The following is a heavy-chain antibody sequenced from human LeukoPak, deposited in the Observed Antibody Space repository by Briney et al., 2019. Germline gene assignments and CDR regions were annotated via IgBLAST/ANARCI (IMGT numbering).Heavy chain of an antibody. V-gene: IGHV1-2*02. CDR3: ARVRNGDILTKLDY. CDR1: GYTFTIYG. CDR2: INPNSGGT. D-gene: IGHD3-9*01. Sequence: ASVTVSFKASGYTFTIYGISWVGQAPGQGVEWMGWINPNSGGTNYAQKFQGRVTMTRDTSISTAYMELNRLRSDDTAVYYCARVRNGDILTKLDYWGQGTLVTVSS. J-gene: IGHJ4*02.